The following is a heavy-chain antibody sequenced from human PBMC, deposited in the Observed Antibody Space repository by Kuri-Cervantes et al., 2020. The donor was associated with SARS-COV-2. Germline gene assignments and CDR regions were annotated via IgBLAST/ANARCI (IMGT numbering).Heavy chain of an antibody. V-gene: IGHV4-61*01. Sequence: SETLSLTCTVSGGSVSSGSYYWSWIRQPPGKGLEWIGYIYYSGSTNYNPPLKSRVTISVDTSKNQFSLKLSSVTAADTAVYYCAQSRSIAARRPWYVDLWGRGTLVTVSS. J-gene: IGHJ2*01. CDR1: GGSVSSGSYY. CDR2: IYYSGST. CDR3: AQSRSIAARRPWYVDL. D-gene: IGHD6-6*01.